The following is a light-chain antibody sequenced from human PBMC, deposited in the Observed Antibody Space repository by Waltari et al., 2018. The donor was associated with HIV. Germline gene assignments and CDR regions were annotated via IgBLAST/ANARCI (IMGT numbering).Light chain of an antibody. V-gene: IGLV1-40*01. Sequence: QSVLMQPPSVSGAPGQRVTISCTGSSSNIGAGYDVHWYQQLPGTAPNLLIYANTNRPAGGPDRFAGAKYGSSASLAITGLQAEDEAHYYCQSFDSSLTTSGVIFGGGTKLTVL. CDR1: SSNIGAGYD. J-gene: IGLJ2*01. CDR2: ANT. CDR3: QSFDSSLTTSGVI.